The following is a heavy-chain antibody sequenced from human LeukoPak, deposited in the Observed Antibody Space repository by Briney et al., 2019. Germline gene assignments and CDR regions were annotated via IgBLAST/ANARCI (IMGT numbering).Heavy chain of an antibody. J-gene: IGHJ4*02. CDR3: AKGVVVTATTPFDY. CDR1: GFTVSNNF. D-gene: IGHD2-21*02. V-gene: IGHV3-23*01. CDR2: VSGSGGST. Sequence: GGSLRLSCAASGFTVSNNFMSWVRQAPGKGLEWVSAVSGSGGSTYYADSVKGRFTISRDNSKNTLYLQMNSLRAEDTAVYYCAKGVVVTATTPFDYWGQGTLVTVSS.